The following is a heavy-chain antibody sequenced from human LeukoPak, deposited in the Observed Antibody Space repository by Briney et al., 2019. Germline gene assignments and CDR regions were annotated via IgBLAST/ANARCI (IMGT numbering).Heavy chain of an antibody. V-gene: IGHV3-7*01. D-gene: IGHD3-10*01. CDR3: ATYTQYFGAPGTDY. CDR2: IDKDGSEK. J-gene: IGHJ4*02. CDR1: GFTFSKYW. Sequence: GGSLRLSRTVAGFTFSKYWGRGGRQGPGKGLEWVGSIDKDGSEKRYVESVKGRFTISRDNARNSVYLQMTSLGAEDTAVYYCATYTQYFGAPGTDYWGQGTLVTVSS.